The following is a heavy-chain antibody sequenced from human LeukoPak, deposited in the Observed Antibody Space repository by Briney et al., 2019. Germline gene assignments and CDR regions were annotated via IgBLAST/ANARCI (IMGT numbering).Heavy chain of an antibody. D-gene: IGHD3-22*01. V-gene: IGHV3-11*01. Sequence: NPGGSLRLSCAASGFTFSNVWMSWVRQAPGKGLEWVSYISSSGSTIYYADSVKGRFTISRDNAKNSLYLQMNSLRAEDTAVYYCAREGEYDSSGYDYWGQGTLVTVSS. CDR2: ISSSGSTI. CDR3: AREGEYDSSGYDY. J-gene: IGHJ4*02. CDR1: GFTFSNVW.